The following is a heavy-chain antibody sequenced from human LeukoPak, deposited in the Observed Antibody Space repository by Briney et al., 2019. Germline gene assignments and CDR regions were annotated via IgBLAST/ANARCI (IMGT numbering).Heavy chain of an antibody. CDR1: GGSISSHY. J-gene: IGHJ3*02. V-gene: IGHV4-59*11. CDR2: IYYSRST. CDR3: AREYSEMATTSDAFDI. D-gene: IGHD5-24*01. Sequence: SETLSLTCTVSGGSISSHYWSWIRQPPGKGLEWIGYIYYSRSTNYNPSLKSRVTISVDTSKNQFSLKLSSVIAADTAVYYCAREYSEMATTSDAFDIWGQGTMVTVSS.